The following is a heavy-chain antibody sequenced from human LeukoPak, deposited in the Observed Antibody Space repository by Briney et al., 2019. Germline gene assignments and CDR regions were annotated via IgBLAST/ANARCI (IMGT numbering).Heavy chain of an antibody. CDR3: ARDENGYVWGSFRA. D-gene: IGHD3-16*02. V-gene: IGHV4-59*01. J-gene: IGHJ5*02. CDR2: IYYSGST. CDR1: GGSISSYY. Sequence: SETLSLTCTVSGGSISSYYWSWIRQPPGKGLEWIGYIYYSGSTNYNPSLQSRVTISLDTSKNQFSLKLSSVTAADTAVYYCARDENGYVWGSFRAWGQGTLVTVSS.